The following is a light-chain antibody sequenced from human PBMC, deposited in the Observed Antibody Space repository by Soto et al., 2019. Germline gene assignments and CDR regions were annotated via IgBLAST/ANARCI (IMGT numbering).Light chain of an antibody. V-gene: IGLV2-14*01. CDR3: SSYTSSSTLNVV. J-gene: IGLJ2*01. Sequence: QSALTQPASVSGSPGQSITISCTGTSSDVGGYNYVSWYQQHPGIAPKLMIYEVSNRPSGVSNRFSGSKSGNTASLTISGLQAEDEADYYCSSYTSSSTLNVVFGGGTKVTVL. CDR1: SSDVGGYNY. CDR2: EVS.